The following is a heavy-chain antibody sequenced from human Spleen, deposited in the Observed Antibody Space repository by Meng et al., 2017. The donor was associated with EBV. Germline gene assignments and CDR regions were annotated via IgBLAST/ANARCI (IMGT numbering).Heavy chain of an antibody. CDR2: IYHSGST. V-gene: IGHV4-4*02. D-gene: IGHD1-1*01. CDR3: ARDGSGSGTDFDY. CDR1: GGSISSSNW. Sequence: VRLTEPGPVLVKPSGTLSLTCAVSGGSISSSNWWSWVRQPPGKGLEWIGEIYHSGSTNYNPSLKSRVTISVDKSKNQFSLKLSSVTAADTAVYYCARDGSGSGTDFDYWGQGTLVTVSS. J-gene: IGHJ4*02.